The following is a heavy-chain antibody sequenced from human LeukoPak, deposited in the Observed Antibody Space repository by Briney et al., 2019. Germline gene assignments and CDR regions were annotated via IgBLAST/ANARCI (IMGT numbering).Heavy chain of an antibody. J-gene: IGHJ4*02. CDR2: IWYDGSNK. CDR3: ARDHPSHGLDY. Sequence: GGSLRLSCAASGFTFSSYGMHWVRQAPGKGLEWVAVIWYDGSNKYYADSVKGRFTISRDNSKNTLYLQMNSLRAEDTAVYYCARDHPSHGLDYWGQGTLVTVSS. CDR1: GFTFSSYG. D-gene: IGHD5-12*01. V-gene: IGHV3-33*01.